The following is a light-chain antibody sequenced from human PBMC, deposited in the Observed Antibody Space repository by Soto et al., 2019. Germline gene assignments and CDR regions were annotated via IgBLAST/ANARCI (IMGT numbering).Light chain of an antibody. Sequence: QSALTQPASVSGSPEQSITISCTGTSSDVGGYNYVSWYQQHPGKAPKLMMYDVSNRPSGVSNRFSGSKSGNTASLTISGLQAEDEADYYCSSYTSSSTYVFGTGTKLTVL. CDR2: DVS. CDR3: SSYTSSSTYV. CDR1: SSDVGGYNY. J-gene: IGLJ1*01. V-gene: IGLV2-14*01.